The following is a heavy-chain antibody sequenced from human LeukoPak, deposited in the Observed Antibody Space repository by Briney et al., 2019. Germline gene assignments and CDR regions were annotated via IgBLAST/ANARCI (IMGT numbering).Heavy chain of an antibody. CDR3: ARDMRLRAFDI. J-gene: IGHJ3*02. CDR1: GFTFSSYS. CDR2: ISSSSYI. V-gene: IGHV3-21*01. Sequence: GGSLGLSCAASGFTFSSYSMNWVRQAPGKGLEWVSSISSSSYIYYADSVKGRFAISRDNAKNSLYLQMNSLRAEDTAVYYCARDMRLRAFDIWGQGTMVTVSS. D-gene: IGHD2-2*01.